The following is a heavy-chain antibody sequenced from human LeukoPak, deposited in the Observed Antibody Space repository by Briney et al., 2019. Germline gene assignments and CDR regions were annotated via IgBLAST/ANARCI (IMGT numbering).Heavy chain of an antibody. Sequence: GGSLRLSCAASGFTFSSYSMNWVRQAPGKGLEWVSYISSSSSTIYYADSVKGRFTISRDNAKNSLYLQMNGLRAEDTAVYYCARVAARPDTDYWGQGTLVTVSS. J-gene: IGHJ4*02. CDR1: GFTFSSYS. V-gene: IGHV3-48*04. CDR3: ARVAARPDTDY. CDR2: ISSSSSTI. D-gene: IGHD6-6*01.